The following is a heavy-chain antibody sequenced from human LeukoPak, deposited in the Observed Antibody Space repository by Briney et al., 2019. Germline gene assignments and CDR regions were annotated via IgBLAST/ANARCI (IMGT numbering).Heavy chain of an antibody. CDR2: IRHDGREK. V-gene: IGHV3-7*03. CDR1: GFIFSSYW. J-gene: IGHJ6*02. Sequence: GGSLRLSCAASGFIFSSYWMTWVRQAPGKAPEWVANIRHDGREKYYVGSVKGRFTISRDNAKNSLYLQMNSLRADDTAVYYCARSNYYTVDVWGQGTAVTVSS. CDR3: ARSNYYTVDV.